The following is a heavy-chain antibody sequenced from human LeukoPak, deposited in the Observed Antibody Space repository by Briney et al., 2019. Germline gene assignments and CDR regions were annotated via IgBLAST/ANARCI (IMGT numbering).Heavy chain of an antibody. CDR3: ARDRGYCSGGSCYPFDY. CDR2: INPSLHIP. V-gene: IGHV1-46*01. Sequence: ASVKVSCKASGYTFSNYCMHWVRQAPGQGLEWLGIINPSLHIPIYAQTFQGRVTMTTDMSTSTFYMELSNLVSEDTAVYYCARDRGYCSGGSCYPFDYWGQGTLVTVSS. CDR1: GYTFSNYC. D-gene: IGHD2-15*01. J-gene: IGHJ4*02.